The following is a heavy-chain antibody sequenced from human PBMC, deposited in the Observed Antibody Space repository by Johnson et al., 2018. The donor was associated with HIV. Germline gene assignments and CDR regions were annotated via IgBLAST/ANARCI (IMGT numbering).Heavy chain of an antibody. CDR1: GFSFSAYG. CDR3: AREGNYYDSSSHVFDI. D-gene: IGHD3-22*01. Sequence: QVQLVESGGGAVQPGGSLRLSCAASGFSFSAYGMHWVRQAPGKGLEWVAFIRYDGSNKYYADSVRGRFTISRDKSRNTLYLQMNSLRAEDTAVHYCAREGNYYDSSSHVFDIWGQGTMVTVSS. V-gene: IGHV3-30*02. J-gene: IGHJ3*02. CDR2: IRYDGSNK.